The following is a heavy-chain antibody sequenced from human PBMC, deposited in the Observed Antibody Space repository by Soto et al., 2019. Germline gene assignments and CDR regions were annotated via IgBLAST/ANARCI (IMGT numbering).Heavy chain of an antibody. Sequence: SETLSLTCAVYGGSFSGYYWSWIRQPPGKGLEWIGEINHSGSTNYNPSLKSRVTISVDTSKNQFSLKLSSVTAADTAVYYCASFVVAGTDSNWFDPWGQGTLVTVSS. D-gene: IGHD6-19*01. CDR3: ASFVVAGTDSNWFDP. CDR2: INHSGST. J-gene: IGHJ5*02. CDR1: GGSFSGYY. V-gene: IGHV4-34*01.